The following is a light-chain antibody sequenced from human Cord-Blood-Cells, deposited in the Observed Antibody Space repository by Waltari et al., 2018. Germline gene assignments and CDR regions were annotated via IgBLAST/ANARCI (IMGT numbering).Light chain of an antibody. CDR1: TGIRSW. CDR3: QQANSFPLT. V-gene: IGKV1-12*01. Sequence: IQMTKSPTPLSAPVGDSVLIPCRASTGIRSWLAWYQQKPGKAPKLLIYAASSVQSGVPSRFSGSASGTYFTLTISSLQPEDFATYYCQQANSFPLTFGGGTKVEIK. J-gene: IGKJ4*01. CDR2: AAS.